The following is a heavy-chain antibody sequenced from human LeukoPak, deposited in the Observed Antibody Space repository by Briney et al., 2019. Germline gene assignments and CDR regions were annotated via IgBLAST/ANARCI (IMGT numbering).Heavy chain of an antibody. V-gene: IGHV4-4*07. CDR3: AREGGFYDSGNQYTDLSNFDH. Sequence: PSETLSLTCTVSGGSISSYYWSWIRQPGGKGLEWIGRFYTTGSTNYNPSLKSRVTMSVDTSKNRFSLNLSSVTAADTAVYYCAREGGFYDSGNQYTDLSNFDHWGQGTLVSV. J-gene: IGHJ4*02. D-gene: IGHD3-10*01. CDR1: GGSISSYY. CDR2: FYTTGST.